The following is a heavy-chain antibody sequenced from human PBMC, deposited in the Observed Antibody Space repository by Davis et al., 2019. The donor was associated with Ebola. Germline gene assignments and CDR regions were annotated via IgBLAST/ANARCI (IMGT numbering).Heavy chain of an antibody. V-gene: IGHV3-33*01. CDR2: IWYDGSNK. J-gene: IGHJ4*02. CDR3: ARVPLGRYYFDY. CDR1: GFHLSAYG. D-gene: IGHD1-14*01. Sequence: GESLKISCAGSGFHLSAYGMHWVRQAPGKGLEWVAVIWYDGSNKYYADSVKGRFTISRDNSKNTLYLQMNSLRAEDTAVYYCARVPLGRYYFDYWGQGTLVTVSS.